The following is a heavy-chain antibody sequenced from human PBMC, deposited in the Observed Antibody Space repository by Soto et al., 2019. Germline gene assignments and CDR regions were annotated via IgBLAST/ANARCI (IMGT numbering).Heavy chain of an antibody. CDR3: ARGLRAAMVLRAGITMVRGVPFAP. CDR1: GGSFSGYY. CDR2: INHSGST. Sequence: SETLSLTCAVYGGSFSGYYWSWIRQPPGKGLEWIGEINHSGSTNYNPSLKSRVTISVDTSKNQFSLKLSSVTAADTAVYYCARGLRAAMVLRAGITMVRGVPFAPWGQGTLVTVSS. J-gene: IGHJ5*02. V-gene: IGHV4-34*01. D-gene: IGHD3-10*01.